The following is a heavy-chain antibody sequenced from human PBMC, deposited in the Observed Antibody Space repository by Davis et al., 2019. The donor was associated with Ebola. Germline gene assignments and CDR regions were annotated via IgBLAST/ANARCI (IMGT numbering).Heavy chain of an antibody. CDR3: ARSSYQPDY. V-gene: IGHV3-74*01. CDR2: INPDGSFT. Sequence: GESLKISCAASGFTFSSYSMNWVRQAPGKGLVWVSRINPDGSFTDYADSVKGRFSISRDSTSNTLYLQMNGLRAEDTAVYYCARSSYQPDYWGQGTLVTVSS. D-gene: IGHD2-2*01. J-gene: IGHJ4*02. CDR1: GFTFSSYS.